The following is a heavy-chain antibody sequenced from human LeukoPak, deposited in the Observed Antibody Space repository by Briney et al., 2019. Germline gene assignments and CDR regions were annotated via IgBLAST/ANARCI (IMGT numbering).Heavy chain of an antibody. D-gene: IGHD3-10*01. CDR3: ARDKIVRAAHDAFDI. J-gene: IGHJ3*02. V-gene: IGHV4-39*07. CDR2: IYYTGST. Sequence: SETLSLTCTVSGGSITSNTYYWGWIRQPPGKGLEWIGSIYYTGSTYYNPSLKSRVTISIDTSKNQFSLNLTSVTAADTAVYFCARDKIVRAAHDAFDIWGQGTMVTVSS. CDR1: GGSITSNTYY.